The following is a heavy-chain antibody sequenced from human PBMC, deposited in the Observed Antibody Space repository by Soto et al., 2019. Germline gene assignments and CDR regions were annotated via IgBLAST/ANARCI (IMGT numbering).Heavy chain of an antibody. CDR2: IKSKTDGGTT. CDR3: TTDLAAGRGYYDYVWGSYHSFDY. Sequence: EVQLVESGGGLVKPGGSLRLSCAASGFTFSNAWMSWVRQAPGKGLEWVGRIKSKTDGGTTDYAAPVKGRFTISRDDSKNTLYLQMNSLKTEDTAVYYCTTDLAAGRGYYDYVWGSYHSFDYWGQGTLVTVSS. CDR1: GFTFSNAW. J-gene: IGHJ4*02. V-gene: IGHV3-15*01. D-gene: IGHD3-16*02.